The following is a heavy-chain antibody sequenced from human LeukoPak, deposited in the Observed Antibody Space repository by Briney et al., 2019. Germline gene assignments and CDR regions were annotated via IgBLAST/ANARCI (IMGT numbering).Heavy chain of an antibody. CDR1: GFTLSSYW. CDR3: ARGAVRIAAAGRFDY. J-gene: IGHJ4*02. D-gene: IGHD6-13*01. V-gene: IGHV3-7*03. CDR2: IKQEGREK. Sequence: GGSLRLSCAASGFTLSSYWMSWVRQAPGKGLEWVANIKQEGREKYNVDSVKGRFTISRDNAKNSLYLQMNSLRAEDTAVYYCARGAVRIAAAGRFDYWGQGTLVTVSS.